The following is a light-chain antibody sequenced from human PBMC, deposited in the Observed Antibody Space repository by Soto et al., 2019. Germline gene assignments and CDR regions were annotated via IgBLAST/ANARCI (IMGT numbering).Light chain of an antibody. CDR2: DAS. CDR1: QSVSSY. Sequence: IVVTQSAAALSLSPGERATLSCRASQSVSSYLAWYQQKPGQAPRLLIYDASSRATGIPARFSGSGSGTDFTLTISRLEPEDFAVYYCQQYGSSPITFGQGTRLEIK. CDR3: QQYGSSPIT. V-gene: IGKV3-20*01. J-gene: IGKJ5*01.